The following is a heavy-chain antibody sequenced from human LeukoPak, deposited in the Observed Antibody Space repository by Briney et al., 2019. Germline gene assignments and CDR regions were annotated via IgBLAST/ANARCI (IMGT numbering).Heavy chain of an antibody. V-gene: IGHV4-34*01. CDR2: INHSGST. Sequence: KPSETLSLTCAVYGGSFSGYYWSWIRQPPGKGLEWIGEINHSGSTNYNPSLKSRVTISVDTSKNQFSLKLSSVTAADTAVYYCARGRGLVVVPAAIPPRMDVWGQGTTVTVSS. CDR1: GGSFSGYY. J-gene: IGHJ6*02. CDR3: ARGRGLVVVPAAIPPRMDV. D-gene: IGHD2-2*01.